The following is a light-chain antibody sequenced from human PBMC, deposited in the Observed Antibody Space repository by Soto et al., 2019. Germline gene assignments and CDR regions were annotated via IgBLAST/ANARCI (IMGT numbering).Light chain of an antibody. CDR1: SSNIGAGYD. J-gene: IGLJ1*01. Sequence: QSVLTQPPSVSGAPGQRVTISCTGSSSNIGAGYDVHWYQQLPGTAPKLLIYGNSNRPSGVPDRFSGSKSGTSASLAITGLQAEDAADYYCLSYDSSLSGYVFGTGTKLTVL. CDR3: LSYDSSLSGYV. CDR2: GNS. V-gene: IGLV1-40*01.